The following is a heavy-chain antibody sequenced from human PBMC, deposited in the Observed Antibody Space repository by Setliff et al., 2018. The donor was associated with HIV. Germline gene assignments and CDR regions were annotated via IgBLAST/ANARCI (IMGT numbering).Heavy chain of an antibody. D-gene: IGHD6-6*01. J-gene: IGHJ4*02. CDR3: ARGGYIAARFYYFDY. CDR1: GGSVSSSGYY. Sequence: NPSETLSLTCTLSGGSVSSSGYYWGWLRQPPGQGPEWIGSVYYTGSTYYSLSLNSRVTISADTSKNQFSLKLSSVTAADTAVYYCARGGYIAARFYYFDYWGQGLLVTVSS. CDR2: VYYTGST. V-gene: IGHV4-39*07.